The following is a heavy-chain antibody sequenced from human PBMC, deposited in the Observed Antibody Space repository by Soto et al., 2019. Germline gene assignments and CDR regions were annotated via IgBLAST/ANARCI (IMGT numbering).Heavy chain of an antibody. Sequence: ESGGGVVQPGRSLRLSCAASGFTFSSYGMHWVRQAPGKGLEWVAVISYDGSNKYYADSVKGRFTISRDNSKNTLYLQMNSLRAEDTAVYYCAKDMGELPLDYWGQGTLVTVSS. CDR2: ISYDGSNK. V-gene: IGHV3-30*18. J-gene: IGHJ4*02. CDR1: GFTFSSYG. D-gene: IGHD1-26*01. CDR3: AKDMGELPLDY.